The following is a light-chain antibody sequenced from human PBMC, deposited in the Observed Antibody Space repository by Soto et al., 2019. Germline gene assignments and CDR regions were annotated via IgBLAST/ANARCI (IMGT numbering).Light chain of an antibody. V-gene: IGLV2-14*03. CDR1: SSDVGGYNY. Sequence: SALTQPASVSGSPGQSITISCTGTSSDVGGYNYVSWYQHHPGKSPKLLIYDVSNRPSGISNRFSGSKSDNTASLTISGLQPEDEADYYCSSYTTSNTRQIVFGTGTKATVL. J-gene: IGLJ1*01. CDR2: DVS. CDR3: SSYTTSNTRQIV.